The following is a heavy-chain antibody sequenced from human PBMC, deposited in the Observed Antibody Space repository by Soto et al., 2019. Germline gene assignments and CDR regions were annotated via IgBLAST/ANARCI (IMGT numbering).Heavy chain of an antibody. Sequence: SSETLSLTCAVNGGSFTGYYGAWIRQSPGKGLEWIGEINHSGSTNYNPSLKSRVTISVDTSKNQFSLKLSSVTAADTAVYYCARDHILTGYYRFDYWGQGTLVTV. V-gene: IGHV4-34*01. CDR1: GGSFTGYY. CDR3: ARDHILTGYYRFDY. J-gene: IGHJ4*02. D-gene: IGHD3-9*01. CDR2: INHSGST.